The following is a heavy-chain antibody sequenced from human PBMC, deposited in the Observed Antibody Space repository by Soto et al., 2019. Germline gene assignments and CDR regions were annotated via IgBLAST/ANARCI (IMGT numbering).Heavy chain of an antibody. Sequence: ASVNVSCKAPGGTFSSYAISWVRQAPGQGLEWMGGIIPIFGTANYAQKFQGRVTITADESTSTGYMELSSLRSEDTAVYYCARSQGGSSSLDIYYYYYYGMDVWGQGTTVTVSS. CDR2: IIPIFGTA. J-gene: IGHJ6*02. CDR1: GGTFSSYA. V-gene: IGHV1-69*13. CDR3: ARSQGGSSSLDIYYYYYYGMDV. D-gene: IGHD2-15*01.